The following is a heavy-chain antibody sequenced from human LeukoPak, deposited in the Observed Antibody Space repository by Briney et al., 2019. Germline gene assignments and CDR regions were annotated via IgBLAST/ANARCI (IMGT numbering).Heavy chain of an antibody. CDR2: ISGSGGST. Sequence: PGGSLRLSCAASGFTFSSYAMSWVRQAPGKGLEWVSAISGSGGSTYYADSVKGRFTISRDNSKNTLYLQMNSLRAEDTAVYYCAKDLVRILWFGEXXGFDYWGQGTLVTVSS. CDR1: GFTFSSYA. CDR3: AKDLVRILWFGEXXGFDY. D-gene: IGHD3-10*01. V-gene: IGHV3-23*01. J-gene: IGHJ4*02.